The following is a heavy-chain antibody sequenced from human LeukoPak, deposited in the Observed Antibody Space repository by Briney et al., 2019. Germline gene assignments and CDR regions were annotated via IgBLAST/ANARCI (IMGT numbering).Heavy chain of an antibody. CDR2: FYYRGNT. J-gene: IGHJ1*01. CDR1: GGSISSCIYY. CDR3: ARHGDGGPAEYFRH. V-gene: IGHV4-39*01. D-gene: IGHD4-23*01. Sequence: SETLSLTCTVSGGSISSCIYYWAWIRQPPGKGLEWIGCFYYRGNTYYNPSLKSRVPLSVDTSKTQFSLNLSSVTAAEPAVYYCARHGDGGPAEYFRHWGQGTLVTVSS.